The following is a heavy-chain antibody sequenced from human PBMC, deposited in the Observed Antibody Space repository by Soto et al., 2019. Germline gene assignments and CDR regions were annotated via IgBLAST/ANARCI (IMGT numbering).Heavy chain of an antibody. D-gene: IGHD6-19*01. V-gene: IGHV2-5*01. J-gene: IGHJ5*02. Sequence: SGPTLVKPTQTLTLTCTFSGFSLSTSGVGVGWIRQPPGKALEWLALIYWNDDKRYSPSLKSRLTITKDTSKNQVVLTMTNMDPVDTATYYCAHRPPPVWSSGWLAEYNWFDPWGQGTLVTVSS. CDR2: IYWNDDK. CDR1: GFSLSTSGVG. CDR3: AHRPPPVWSSGWLAEYNWFDP.